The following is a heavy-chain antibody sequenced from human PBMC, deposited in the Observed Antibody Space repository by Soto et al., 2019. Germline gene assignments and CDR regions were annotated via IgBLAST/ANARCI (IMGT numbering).Heavy chain of an antibody. D-gene: IGHD6-19*01. Sequence: GGSLRLSCAASGFTFSSYAMSWVRQAPGKGLEWVSAISGSGGSTYYADSLKGRFTISRDNSKNTLYLQMNSLRAEDTAVYYCAKDDEFSGWWENWFDPWGQGTLVTVSS. V-gene: IGHV3-23*01. CDR3: AKDDEFSGWWENWFDP. CDR2: ISGSGGST. CDR1: GFTFSSYA. J-gene: IGHJ5*02.